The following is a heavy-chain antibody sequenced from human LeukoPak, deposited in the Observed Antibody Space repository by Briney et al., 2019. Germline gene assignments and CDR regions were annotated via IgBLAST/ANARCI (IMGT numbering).Heavy chain of an antibody. J-gene: IGHJ6*03. CDR1: GFTFSSYW. CDR3: ARDDWVTGTPYYYYYMDV. CDR2: IKQDGTEK. Sequence: PGGSLRLSCAASGFTFSSYWMNWVRQAPGKGLEWVANIKQDGTEKYYVDSVKGRFTISRDNAKNSLYLQMNSLRAEDTAVYYCARDDWVTGTPYYYYYMDVWGKGSTVTVSS. V-gene: IGHV3-7*01. D-gene: IGHD1/OR15-1a*01.